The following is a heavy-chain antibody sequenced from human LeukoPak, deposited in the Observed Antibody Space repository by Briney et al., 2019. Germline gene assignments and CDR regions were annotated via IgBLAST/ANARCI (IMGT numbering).Heavy chain of an antibody. CDR1: DGSISSYY. J-gene: IGHJ4*02. D-gene: IGHD6-19*01. CDR3: ARIPDISGWPFDY. Sequence: SETLSLTCTVSDGSISSYYWTWIRQPPGKGLEWIGYVSYTGRTNYNPSLTSRLTISVDTSQKQFSLKLRSVTAADTALYYCARIPDISGWPFDYWGQGVLVTVAS. V-gene: IGHV4-59*12. CDR2: VSYTGRT.